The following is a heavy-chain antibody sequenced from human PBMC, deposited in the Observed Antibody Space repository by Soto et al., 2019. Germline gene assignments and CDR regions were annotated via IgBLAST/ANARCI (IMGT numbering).Heavy chain of an antibody. CDR2: IIPIFGTA. CDR1: GGTFSSYA. Sequence: GASVKVSCKASGGTFSSYAISWVRQAPGQGLEWMGGIIPIFGTANYAQKFQGRVTITADESMSTAYMELSSLRSEDTAVYYCARDMAAAVDDAFDICGQGTMVTVSS. V-gene: IGHV1-69*13. CDR3: ARDMAAAVDDAFDI. D-gene: IGHD6-13*01. J-gene: IGHJ3*02.